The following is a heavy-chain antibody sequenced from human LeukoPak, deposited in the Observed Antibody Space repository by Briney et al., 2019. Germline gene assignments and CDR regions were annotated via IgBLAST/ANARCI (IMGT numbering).Heavy chain of an antibody. J-gene: IGHJ6*02. D-gene: IGHD3-3*01. Sequence: SETLSLTCSVSGGSINGYYWSWIRQPPGKGLEWIGYIYNSGTTNYNPSLESRVSILVDTSKKQISLKMTSVTAADTAVYFCGSCRPGVWRYTVDLWGQGTTVTVSS. CDR3: GSCRPGVWRYTVDL. V-gene: IGHV4-59*01. CDR2: IYNSGTT. CDR1: GGSINGYY.